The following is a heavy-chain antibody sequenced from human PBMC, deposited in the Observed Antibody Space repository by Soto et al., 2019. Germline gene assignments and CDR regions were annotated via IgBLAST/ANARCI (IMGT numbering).Heavy chain of an antibody. V-gene: IGHV3-21*01. Sequence: GGSLRLSCAASGFTFSSYSMNWVRQAPGKGLEWVSSISSSSSYIYYADSVKGRFTITRDNAKNSLYLQMNSLRAEDTAVYYCARVGALWGNWGIPRNHDAFDIWGQGTMVTVSS. CDR3: ARVGALWGNWGIPRNHDAFDI. CDR2: ISSSSSYI. CDR1: GFTFSSYS. D-gene: IGHD7-27*01. J-gene: IGHJ3*02.